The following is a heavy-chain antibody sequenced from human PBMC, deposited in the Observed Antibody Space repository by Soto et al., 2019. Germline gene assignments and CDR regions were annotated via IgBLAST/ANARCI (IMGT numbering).Heavy chain of an antibody. J-gene: IGHJ2*01. V-gene: IGHV3-23*01. CDR1: GFTFSSYA. Sequence: HGGSLRLSCAASGFTFSSYAMSWVRQAPGKGLEWVSAISGSGGSTYYADSVKGRFTISRDNSKNTLYLQMNSLRAEDTAVYYSAKKSGSGYWYFDLWGRGTLVTVSS. CDR3: AKKSGSGYWYFDL. CDR2: ISGSGGST. D-gene: IGHD6-19*01.